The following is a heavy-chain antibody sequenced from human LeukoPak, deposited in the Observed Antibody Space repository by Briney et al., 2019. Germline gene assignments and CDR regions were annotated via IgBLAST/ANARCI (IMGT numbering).Heavy chain of an antibody. Sequence: GGSLRLSCAASGFTFSSYAMHWVRQAPGKGLEWVAVISNDGSNKYYAHSVKGRFTISRDNSKNTLYLQMNSLRAEDTAVYYCARGMTPGIAAANPFDYWGQGTLVT. CDR2: ISNDGSNK. CDR3: ARGMTPGIAAANPFDY. CDR1: GFTFSSYA. V-gene: IGHV3-30-3*01. J-gene: IGHJ4*02. D-gene: IGHD6-13*01.